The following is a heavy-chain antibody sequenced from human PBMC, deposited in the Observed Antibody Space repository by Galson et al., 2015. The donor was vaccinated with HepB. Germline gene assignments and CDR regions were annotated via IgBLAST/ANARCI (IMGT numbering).Heavy chain of an antibody. Sequence: SLRLSCAASGFTFSSYAMSWVRQAPGKGLEWVSAISGTGYTTHYADFVKGRFTISRDNSKSTLYLQMSSLRAEDSAVYYCAKHASLLASYFDCWGQGTLVTVSS. CDR3: AKHASLLASYFDC. J-gene: IGHJ4*02. V-gene: IGHV3-23*01. CDR1: GFTFSSYA. CDR2: ISGTGYTT.